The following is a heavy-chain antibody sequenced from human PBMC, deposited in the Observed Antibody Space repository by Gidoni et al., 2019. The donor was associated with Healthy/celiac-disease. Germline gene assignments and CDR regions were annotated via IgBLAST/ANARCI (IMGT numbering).Heavy chain of an antibody. CDR3: AREGDDFWSGYRRYYFDY. D-gene: IGHD3-3*01. CDR1: GYSISSGYY. CDR2: IYHSGST. J-gene: IGHJ4*02. Sequence: QVQLQESGPVLVKPSETLSLTCAVSGYSISSGYYWGWIRQPPGKGLEWIGSIYHSGSTYYNPSLKSRVTISVDTSKNQFSLKLSSVTAADTAVYYCAREGDDFWSGYRRYYFDYWGQGTLVTVSS. V-gene: IGHV4-38-2*02.